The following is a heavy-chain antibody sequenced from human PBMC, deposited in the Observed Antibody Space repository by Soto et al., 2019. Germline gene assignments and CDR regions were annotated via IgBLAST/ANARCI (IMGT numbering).Heavy chain of an antibody. D-gene: IGHD1-7*01. J-gene: IGHJ4*02. V-gene: IGHV4-4*01. CDR2: IYRTGRT. Sequence: SETLSLTCAVSGGSFTSNNWWTWVRQPPGQGLEWIGAIYRTGRTTYNPSLKSRVTISLNKSENQSSLKVTSLTAADPAVYCCARWVPGTSVDYWGQGTLVTVSS. CDR3: ARWVPGTSVDY. CDR1: GGSFTSNNW.